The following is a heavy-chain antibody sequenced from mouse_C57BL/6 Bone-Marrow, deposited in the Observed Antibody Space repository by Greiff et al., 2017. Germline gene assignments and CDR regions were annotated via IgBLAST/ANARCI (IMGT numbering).Heavy chain of an antibody. CDR3: ERFWRKSNLHCY. D-gene: IGHD2-5*01. CDR1: GYTFTSYW. J-gene: IGHJ2*01. V-gene: IGHV1-64*01. Sequence: QVQLQQPGAELVKPGASVKLSCKASGYTFTSYWMHWVTQRPGPGLEWIGMIHPNSGSTNYNEKFKCKATLTVDHSSSTAYMQLSSLTSEDSADYDCERFWRKSNLHCYWGQGTTRTVAS. CDR2: IHPNSGST.